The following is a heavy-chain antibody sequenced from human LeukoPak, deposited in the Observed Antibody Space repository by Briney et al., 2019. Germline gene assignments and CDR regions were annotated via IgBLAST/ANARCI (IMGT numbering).Heavy chain of an antibody. J-gene: IGHJ4*02. CDR2: ISGSGGTT. V-gene: IGHV3-23*01. CDR1: GFTFNDYA. CDR3: ARISSSWFFDF. D-gene: IGHD6-13*01. Sequence: GGSLRLSCAASGFTFNDYAMSWVRQAPGKGLEWVSTISGSGGTTYYADSVKGRFTISRDNSKNTLYLQMDTLRADDTAVYYCARISSSWFFDFWGQGTLVTVSS.